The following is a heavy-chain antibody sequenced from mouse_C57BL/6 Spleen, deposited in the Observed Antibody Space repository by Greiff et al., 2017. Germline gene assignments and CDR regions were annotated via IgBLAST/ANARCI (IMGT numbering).Heavy chain of an antibody. D-gene: IGHD3-3*01. CDR1: GFTFSDYG. Sequence: DVMLVESGGGLVKPGGSLKLSCAASGFTFSDYGMHWVRQAPEKGLEWVAYISSGSSTIYYADTVKGRFPISRDNAKNTLFLQMTSLRSEDTAMYYCARGGTRWYFDVWGTGTTVTVSS. J-gene: IGHJ1*03. V-gene: IGHV5-17*01. CDR2: ISSGSSTI. CDR3: ARGGTRWYFDV.